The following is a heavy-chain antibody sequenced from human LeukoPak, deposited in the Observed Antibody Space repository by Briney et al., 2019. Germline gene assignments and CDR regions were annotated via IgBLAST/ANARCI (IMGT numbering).Heavy chain of an antibody. V-gene: IGHV1-18*04. Sequence: GASVKVSCKASGYTFSQYGISWVRQALGQGLEWMGWISPFNGYTNYLQKIEGRVTLTTDTYTSTVYMEMRSLGSDDTAVYYCLRDRGILSGYYDWAPDYWGQGTPVTVYS. J-gene: IGHJ4*02. CDR1: GYTFSQYG. CDR2: ISPFNGYT. CDR3: LRDRGILSGYYDWAPDY. D-gene: IGHD3-9*01.